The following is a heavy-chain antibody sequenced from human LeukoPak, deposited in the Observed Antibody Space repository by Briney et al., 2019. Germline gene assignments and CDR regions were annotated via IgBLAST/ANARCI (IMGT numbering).Heavy chain of an antibody. Sequence: GESLKISCRGSGYSFATHWIGWVRQLPGKGLEWMGIIYPGDSDIRYSPSFQGQVTISADKSISTAYLQWSSLKASDTAMYYCAIRYSGSYNDYWGQGTLVTVSS. V-gene: IGHV5-51*01. D-gene: IGHD1-26*01. CDR2: IYPGDSDI. CDR3: AIRYSGSYNDY. J-gene: IGHJ4*02. CDR1: GYSFATHW.